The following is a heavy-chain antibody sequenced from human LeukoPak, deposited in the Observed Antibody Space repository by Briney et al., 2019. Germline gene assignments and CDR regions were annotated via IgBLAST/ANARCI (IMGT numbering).Heavy chain of an antibody. CDR1: GFKFDDYA. J-gene: IGHJ4*02. CDR3: TKGSGSGTWYYFDY. V-gene: IGHV3-9*01. Sequence: SLRLSCAASGFKFDDYAMHWGRQAPGKGLGWVSGISWNIGSIGYADSVRGRFTISRDNAKKSLYLQMNSLRPEDTALYYCTKGSGSGTWYYFDYWGQGTLVTVSS. D-gene: IGHD6-13*01. CDR2: ISWNIGSI.